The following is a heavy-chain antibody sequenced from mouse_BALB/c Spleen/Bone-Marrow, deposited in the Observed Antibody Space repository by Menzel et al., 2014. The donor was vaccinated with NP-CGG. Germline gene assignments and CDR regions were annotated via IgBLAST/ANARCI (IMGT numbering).Heavy chain of an antibody. Sequence: EVQLQESGGGLVQPGGSLKLSCAASGFDFSRYWMSWVRQAPGKGLEWIGEINPDSSTINYTPSLKDKFIISRDNAKNTLYLQMSKVRSEDTAIYYCARLGYYGAMEYWGQGTSVTGSS. CDR1: GFDFSRYW. CDR3: ARLGYYGAMEY. V-gene: IGHV4-1*02. J-gene: IGHJ4*01. D-gene: IGHD1-1*01. CDR2: INPDSSTI.